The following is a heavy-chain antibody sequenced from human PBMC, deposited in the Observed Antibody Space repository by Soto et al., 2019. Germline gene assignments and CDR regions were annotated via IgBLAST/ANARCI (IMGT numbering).Heavy chain of an antibody. CDR1: GFTFSDYW. CDR2: IKEDGSEK. Sequence: EVQLVESGGGLVQPGGSLRLSCAASGFTFSDYWMSWVRQAPGKGLEWVATIKEDGSEKYYVDSVKGRFTISRDNAKKSLYLQLQSLRAEDTAVYYCARDREWEPSQEGFDYWGQGTLVTVSS. J-gene: IGHJ4*02. CDR3: ARDREWEPSQEGFDY. D-gene: IGHD1-26*01. V-gene: IGHV3-7*03.